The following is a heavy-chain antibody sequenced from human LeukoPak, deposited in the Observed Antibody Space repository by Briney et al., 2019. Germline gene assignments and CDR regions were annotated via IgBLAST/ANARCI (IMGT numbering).Heavy chain of an antibody. CDR1: GGSISGYY. CDR2: IHYSGTT. CDR3: AKRGRSSWYFDY. J-gene: IGHJ4*02. Sequence: PSETLSLTCTVSGGSISGYYWNWIRQPPGKGLEWIGYIHYSGTTNYNPSLMSRVTISVATSKNQLSLKLSSVTAADTAVYFCAKRGRSSWYFDYWGQGTQVTVSS. V-gene: IGHV4-59*01. D-gene: IGHD6-13*01.